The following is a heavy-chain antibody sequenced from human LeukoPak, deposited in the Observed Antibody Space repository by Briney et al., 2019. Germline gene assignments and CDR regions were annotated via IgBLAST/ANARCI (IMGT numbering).Heavy chain of an antibody. CDR3: AGQDYWGWFAP. Sequence: SETLSLTCTVSGTSITNYYWAWIRQTPGKGLEWIGYIYPDGSTKYNPSLKSRGAISVDTSNNQFSLKVTSMTAADTAVYYCAGQDYWGWFAPWGQGTLVIVSS. D-gene: IGHD3-16*01. CDR1: GTSITNYY. CDR2: IYPDGST. V-gene: IGHV4-4*09. J-gene: IGHJ5*02.